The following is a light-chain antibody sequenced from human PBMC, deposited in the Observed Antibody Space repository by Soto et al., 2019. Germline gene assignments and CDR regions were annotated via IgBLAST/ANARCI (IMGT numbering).Light chain of an antibody. CDR1: SSDVGYYDY. CDR2: EVS. CDR3: SSYTNSDTLVVV. J-gene: IGLJ2*01. Sequence: QSALTQPASVSGSPGQSITISCTGTSSDVGYYDYVSWYQQHPGKAPKLMISEVSNRPSGVSNRFSGSKSGNTASLTISGLQAEDEADYYCSSYTNSDTLVVVFGGGTKLTVL. V-gene: IGLV2-14*01.